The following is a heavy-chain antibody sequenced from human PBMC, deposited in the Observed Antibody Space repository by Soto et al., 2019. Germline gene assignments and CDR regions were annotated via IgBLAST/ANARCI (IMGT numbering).Heavy chain of an antibody. J-gene: IGHJ6*03. CDR1: GYTFTSYG. Sequence: QVQLVQSGAEVKKPGASVKVSCKASGYTFTSYGISWVRQAPGQGLEWMGWISAYNGNTNYAQKLQGRVTMTTDTSTSTAYMELRSLRSDDTAVYYCARVGMDIVVVPATIHPHTYYYYMDVWGKGTTVTVSS. V-gene: IGHV1-18*01. CDR3: ARVGMDIVVVPATIHPHTYYYYMDV. D-gene: IGHD2-2*03. CDR2: ISAYNGNT.